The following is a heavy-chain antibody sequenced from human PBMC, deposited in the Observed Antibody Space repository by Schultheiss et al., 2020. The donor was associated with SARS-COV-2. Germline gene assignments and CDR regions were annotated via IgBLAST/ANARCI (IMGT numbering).Heavy chain of an antibody. Sequence: GESLKISCAASGFTFSSYGMHWVRQAPGKGLEWVSSISSSSSYIYYADSVKGRFTISRDNSKNTLYLQMNSLRAEDTAVYYCAKPSSSRDYWGQGTLVTVSS. V-gene: IGHV3-21*04. CDR3: AKPSSSRDY. CDR1: GFTFSSYG. J-gene: IGHJ4*02. CDR2: ISSSSSYI. D-gene: IGHD6-13*01.